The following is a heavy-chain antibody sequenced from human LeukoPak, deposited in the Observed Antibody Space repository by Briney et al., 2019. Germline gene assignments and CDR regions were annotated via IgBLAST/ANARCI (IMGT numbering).Heavy chain of an antibody. J-gene: IGHJ4*02. CDR2: IYSGGST. Sequence: GGSLRLSCAASGFTVSSNYMSWVRQAPGKGLEWVSVIYSGGSTYYADSVKGRFTISRHNSKNTLYPQMNSLRAEDTAVYYCAREESSGWYYFDYWGQGTLVTVSS. V-gene: IGHV3-53*04. CDR1: GFTVSSNY. D-gene: IGHD6-19*01. CDR3: AREESSGWYYFDY.